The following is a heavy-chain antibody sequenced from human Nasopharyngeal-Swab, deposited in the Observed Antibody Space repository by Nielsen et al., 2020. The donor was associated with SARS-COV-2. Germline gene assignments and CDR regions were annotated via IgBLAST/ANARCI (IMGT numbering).Heavy chain of an antibody. CDR3: ARGKIAVAGRRAFDI. V-gene: IGHV4-39*07. CDR2: INHSGST. D-gene: IGHD6-19*01. J-gene: IGHJ3*02. CDR1: GGSVSSGSYY. Sequence: SETLSLTCTVSGGSVSSGSYYWSWIRQPPGKGLEWIGEINHSGSTNYNPSLKSRVTISVDTSKNQFSLKLSSVTAADTAVYYCARGKIAVAGRRAFDIWGQGTMVTVSS.